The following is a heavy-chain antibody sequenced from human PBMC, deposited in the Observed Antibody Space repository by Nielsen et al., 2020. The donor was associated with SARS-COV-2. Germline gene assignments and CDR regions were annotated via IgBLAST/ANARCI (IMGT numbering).Heavy chain of an antibody. Sequence: GESLKISCAASGFTVSSNYMSWVRQAPGKGLEWVSVIYSGGSTYYADSVKGRFTISRDNSKNTLYLQMNSLRAEDTAVYYCARGNWNYRDWGQGTLSPSPQ. CDR3: ARGNWNYRD. CDR1: GFTVSSNY. J-gene: IGHJ4*02. V-gene: IGHV3-53*01. D-gene: IGHD1-7*01. CDR2: IYSGGST.